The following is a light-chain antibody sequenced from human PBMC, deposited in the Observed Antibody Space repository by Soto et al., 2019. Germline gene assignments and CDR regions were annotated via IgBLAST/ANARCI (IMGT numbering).Light chain of an antibody. CDR3: QQYNSHSWT. Sequence: DIQMTQSPSTLSPSVGDRVTIACRASQTISSWVAWYQQKPGKAPRLLIYKTSSLESGVPSMFSGSGSGTEFTPTISGLQPDDFASYYCQQYNSHSWTFGQGTMVDIK. J-gene: IGKJ1*01. CDR1: QTISSW. V-gene: IGKV1-5*03. CDR2: KTS.